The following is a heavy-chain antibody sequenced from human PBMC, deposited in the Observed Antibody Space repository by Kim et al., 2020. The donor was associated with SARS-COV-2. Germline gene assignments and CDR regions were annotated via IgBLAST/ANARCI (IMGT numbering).Heavy chain of an antibody. V-gene: IGHV4-59*08. CDR3: ARQTGSGYFVDY. Sequence: SETLSLTCTVSGGSISTYYWSWIRQPPGKGLEWIGYIFYSGSTNYNPSLNSRVTISVDTSKNQFSLKLNSVTAADTAVYYCARQTGSGYFVDYWGQGTLVTVSS. D-gene: IGHD5-12*01. J-gene: IGHJ4*02. CDR2: IFYSGST. CDR1: GGSISTYY.